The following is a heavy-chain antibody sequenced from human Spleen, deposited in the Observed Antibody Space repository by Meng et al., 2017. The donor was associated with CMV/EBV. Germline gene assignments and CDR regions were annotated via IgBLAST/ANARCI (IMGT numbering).Heavy chain of an antibody. Sequence: ASVKVSCKASGYTFTGSYLHWVRQAPGQGLEWMGWINPNTGGTNNAQKFQGRVTMTRDTSISTAYMELRSLRSDDTAVYYCARGRREPSDYWGQGTLVTVSS. CDR2: INPNTGGT. D-gene: IGHD1-26*01. V-gene: IGHV1-2*02. CDR3: ARGRREPSDY. J-gene: IGHJ4*02. CDR1: GYTFTGSY.